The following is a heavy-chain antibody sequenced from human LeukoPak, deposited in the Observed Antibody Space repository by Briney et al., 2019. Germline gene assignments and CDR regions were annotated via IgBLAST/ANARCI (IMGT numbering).Heavy chain of an antibody. J-gene: IGHJ3*02. D-gene: IGHD3-16*01. Sequence: ASVKVSCQASGYTFTTYGISWVRQAPGQGLEWMGWISPYNGKTKFAQNVQGRVTMTTDTSTSTAYMELRSLRSDDTAVYYCARGSGLIQGVDIWGQGTTVTVSS. CDR3: ARGSGLIQGVDI. CDR2: ISPYNGKT. V-gene: IGHV1-18*01. CDR1: GYTFTTYG.